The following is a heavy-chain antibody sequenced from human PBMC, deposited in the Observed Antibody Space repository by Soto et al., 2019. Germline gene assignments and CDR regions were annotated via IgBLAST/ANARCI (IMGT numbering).Heavy chain of an antibody. V-gene: IGHV3-30*18. D-gene: IGHD3-22*01. Sequence: QVQLVESGGGVVQPGRSLRLSCAASGFIFSAYGIHWVRQAPGKGLEWVAVISYDGNNEHYADSVKGRFTISRDNSKNTLFLQMSSXGAEDTAVYYCAKDTYYHDTTGYYVFDYWGQGTLVTVSS. CDR2: ISYDGNNE. CDR3: AKDTYYHDTTGYYVFDY. J-gene: IGHJ4*02. CDR1: GFIFSAYG.